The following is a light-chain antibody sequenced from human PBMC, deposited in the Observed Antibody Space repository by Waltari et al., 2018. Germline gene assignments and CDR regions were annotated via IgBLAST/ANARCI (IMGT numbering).Light chain of an antibody. CDR2: DVN. J-gene: IGLJ2*01. CDR3: SSYAGSNILV. CDR1: SSDVGAYNY. Sequence: QSALTQPPSASGSPGQSVTISCTGTSSDVGAYNYVSWYQQHPGKAPKLMIYDVNKRPSGVPARFSGSKSGNTASLTVSGLQAEDETDYFCSSYAGSNILVFGGGTKLTVL. V-gene: IGLV2-8*01.